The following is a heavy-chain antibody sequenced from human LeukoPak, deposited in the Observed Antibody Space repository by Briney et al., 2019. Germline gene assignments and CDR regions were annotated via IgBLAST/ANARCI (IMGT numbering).Heavy chain of an antibody. J-gene: IGHJ4*02. D-gene: IGHD6-19*01. Sequence: PGGSRRLSCTASGFTFGDYLMSWFRQAPGKGLEWIGFISGGTTEYAASVKGRFTISRDDSTSIAYLQMNSLTTEDTAVYYCSRGSGWLSVYWGQGTLVTVSS. CDR3: SRGSGWLSVY. CDR1: GFTFGDYL. V-gene: IGHV3-49*03. CDR2: ISGGTT.